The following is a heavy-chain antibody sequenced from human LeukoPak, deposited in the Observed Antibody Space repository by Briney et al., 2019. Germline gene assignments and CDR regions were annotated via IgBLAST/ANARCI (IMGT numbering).Heavy chain of an antibody. J-gene: IGHJ6*02. V-gene: IGHV1-69*13. D-gene: IGHD1-7*01. CDR2: IIPIFGTA. CDR1: GGTFSSYA. Sequence: ASVMVSCKASGGTFSSYAISWVRQAPGQGLEWMGGIIPIFGTANYAQKFQGRVTITADESTSTAYMELSSLRSEDTAVYYCAREGTGTTFPYYYYGMDVWGQGTTVTVSS. CDR3: AREGTGTTFPYYYYGMDV.